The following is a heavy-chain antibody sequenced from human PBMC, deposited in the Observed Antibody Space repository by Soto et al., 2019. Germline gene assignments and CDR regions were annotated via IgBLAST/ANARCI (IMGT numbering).Heavy chain of an antibody. CDR1: GGTFSSYT. CDR3: ARELGGDYVDAFDI. CDR2: IIPILGIA. J-gene: IGHJ3*02. V-gene: IGHV1-69*04. D-gene: IGHD4-17*01. Sequence: ASVKVSCKASGGTFSSYTISWVRQAPGQGLEWMGRIIPILGIANYAQKFQGRVTITADKSTSTAYMELSSLRSEDTAVYYCARELGGDYVDAFDIWGQGTMVTVSS.